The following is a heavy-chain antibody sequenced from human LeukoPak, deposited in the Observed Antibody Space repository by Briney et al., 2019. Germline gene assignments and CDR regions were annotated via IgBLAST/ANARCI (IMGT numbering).Heavy chain of an antibody. D-gene: IGHD3-3*01. V-gene: IGHV4-59*08. CDR3: ARVRLSFGGVSEYYFDY. Sequence: PSETLSLTCTVSGGSISSYYWSWIRQPPGKGLEWIGYIYYSGSPNYNPSLKSRVAISVDTSKNQFSLKLSSVTAADTAVYYCARVRLSFGGVSEYYFDYWGQGTLVTVSS. J-gene: IGHJ4*02. CDR2: IYYSGSP. CDR1: GGSISSYY.